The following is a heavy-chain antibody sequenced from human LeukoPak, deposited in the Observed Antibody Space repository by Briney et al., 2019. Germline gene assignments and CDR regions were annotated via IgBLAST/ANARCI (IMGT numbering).Heavy chain of an antibody. D-gene: IGHD6-6*01. Sequence: GASVKVSCKASGYTFTGYYMHWVRQAPGQGLEWMGWINPNSGGTNYAQKFQGRVTMTRDTSISTAYMELSRLRSDDTAVYYCARDRGSISIAARLWGQGTLVTVSS. CDR1: GYTFTGYY. CDR2: INPNSGGT. V-gene: IGHV1-2*02. CDR3: ARDRGSISIAARL. J-gene: IGHJ4*02.